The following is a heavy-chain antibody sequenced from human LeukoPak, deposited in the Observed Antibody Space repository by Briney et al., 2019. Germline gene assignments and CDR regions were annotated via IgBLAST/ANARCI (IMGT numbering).Heavy chain of an antibody. CDR1: GFTFSDYY. CDR2: ISTGGDIP. V-gene: IGHV3-11*01. CDR3: ARDRQFRLHDP. D-gene: IGHD3-16*01. J-gene: IGHJ5*02. Sequence: GGSLRLSCTAAGFTFSDYYMAWIRQAPGKGLEWISYISTGGDIPSYVDSVKGRFTISRDNAKKSVYLQIDSLRAEDTAMYYCARDRQFRLHDPWGQGILVTVSS.